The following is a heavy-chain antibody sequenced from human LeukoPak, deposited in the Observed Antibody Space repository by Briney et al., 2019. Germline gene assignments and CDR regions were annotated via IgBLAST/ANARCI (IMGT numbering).Heavy chain of an antibody. V-gene: IGHV7-4-1*02. CDR1: GYTFTSYA. CDR2: INTNTGNP. D-gene: IGHD2-2*01. Sequence: GASVKVSCKASGYTFTSYAMNWVRQAPGQGLEWMGWINTNTGNPTYAQGFTGRFVFSLDTSVSTAYLQISSLKAEDTAVYYCARGIRGYCSSTSCYGPIDHWGQGTLVTVSS. J-gene: IGHJ4*02. CDR3: ARGIRGYCSSTSCYGPIDH.